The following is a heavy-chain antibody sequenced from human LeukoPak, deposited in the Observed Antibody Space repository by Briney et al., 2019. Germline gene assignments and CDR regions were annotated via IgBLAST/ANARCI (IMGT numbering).Heavy chain of an antibody. CDR3: AREYPGTERIDY. CDR2: IYYSGST. V-gene: IGHV4-39*07. CDR1: GGSISSSSYY. Sequence: PSETLSLTCTVSGGSISSSSYYWGWIRQPPGKGLEWIGSIYYSGSTYYNPSLKSRVTISVDTSKNQFSLKLSSVTAADTAVYYCAREYPGTERIDYWGQGTLVTVSS. J-gene: IGHJ4*02.